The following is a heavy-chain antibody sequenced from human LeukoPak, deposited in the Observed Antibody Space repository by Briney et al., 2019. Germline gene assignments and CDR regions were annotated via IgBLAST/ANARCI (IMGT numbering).Heavy chain of an antibody. CDR2: IYYSGST. Sequence: SETLSLTCTVSGGSVDSCFWSWIRQPPGKRLEWLGYIYYSGSTNYNPSLKSRVTLSIDTSKNQFSLRLSSVTAADTAVYYCARGRLPAAVASTARYFDLWGRGTLVTVFS. V-gene: IGHV4-59*02. CDR1: GGSVDSCF. J-gene: IGHJ2*01. D-gene: IGHD6-19*01. CDR3: ARGRLPAAVASTARYFDL.